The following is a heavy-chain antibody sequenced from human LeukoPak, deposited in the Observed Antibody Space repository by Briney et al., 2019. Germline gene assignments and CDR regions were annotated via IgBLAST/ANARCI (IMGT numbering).Heavy chain of an antibody. CDR2: ISFDGRNI. Sequence: GGSLRLSCAASGFTFSSCGMHWVRQAPGKGLEWVAVISFDGRNIYYADSVKGRFTISRDNSKNTLYLQMNSLRAEDTAVYYCAKDRGSGRVRGVIINYWGRGTLVTVSS. D-gene: IGHD3-10*01. V-gene: IGHV3-30*18. J-gene: IGHJ4*02. CDR3: AKDRGSGRVRGVIINY. CDR1: GFTFSSCG.